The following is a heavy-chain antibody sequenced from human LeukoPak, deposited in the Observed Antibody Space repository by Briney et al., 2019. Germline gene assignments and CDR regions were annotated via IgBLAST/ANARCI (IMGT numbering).Heavy chain of an antibody. CDR2: IYHSGST. D-gene: IGHD6-19*01. V-gene: IGHV4-4*02. CDR1: GGSISSSNW. Sequence: PSETLSLTCAVSGGSISSSNWWSWVRQPPGKGLEWIGEIYHSGSTNYNPSLKSRVTISVDKSKNHFSLELTSVTAADTAVYYCARTHSVAGTFDYWGQGTLVTVSS. J-gene: IGHJ4*02. CDR3: ARTHSVAGTFDY.